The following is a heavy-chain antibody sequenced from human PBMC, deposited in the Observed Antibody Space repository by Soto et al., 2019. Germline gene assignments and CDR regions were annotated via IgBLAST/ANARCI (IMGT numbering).Heavy chain of an antibody. D-gene: IGHD2-2*01. Sequence: QVQLQQWGAGLLKPSETLSLTCAVYGGSFSGYYWSWIRQPPGKGLEWIGEINHSGSTNYNPSLKSRVTISVDTPKNQFSLKLSSVTAADTAVYYCARDEVGDIVVVPAAVGFDPWGQGTLVTVSS. CDR1: GGSFSGYY. V-gene: IGHV4-34*01. J-gene: IGHJ5*02. CDR3: ARDEVGDIVVVPAAVGFDP. CDR2: INHSGST.